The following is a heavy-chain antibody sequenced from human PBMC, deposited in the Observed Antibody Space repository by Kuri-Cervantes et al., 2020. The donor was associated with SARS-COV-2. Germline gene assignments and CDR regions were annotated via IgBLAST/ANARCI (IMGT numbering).Heavy chain of an antibody. Sequence: SETLSLTCTVSGGSISSSSYYWGWIRQPPGKGLEWIGSIYYSGSTYYNPSLKSRVTISVDTSKNQFSLKLSSVTAADTAVYYCARHEYSSSRGAVDYWVQGTLVTVSS. CDR1: GGSISSSSYY. J-gene: IGHJ4*02. V-gene: IGHV4-39*01. D-gene: IGHD6-6*01. CDR2: IYYSGST. CDR3: ARHEYSSSRGAVDY.